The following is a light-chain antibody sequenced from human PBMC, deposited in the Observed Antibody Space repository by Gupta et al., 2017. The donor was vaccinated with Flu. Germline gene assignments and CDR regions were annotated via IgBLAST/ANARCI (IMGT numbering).Light chain of an antibody. J-gene: IGLJ1*01. CDR2: EVS. Sequence: QSALTQPPSASGSPGQSVAISCTGTSNDVGGYNYVSWYQQHPGKAPKLMIYEVSKRPSGVPDRFSGSKSGNTASLTVSGLQAEVEADYFCSSYAGSTDFYVFGTGTKVSVL. V-gene: IGLV2-8*01. CDR1: SNDVGGYNY. CDR3: SSYAGSTDFYV.